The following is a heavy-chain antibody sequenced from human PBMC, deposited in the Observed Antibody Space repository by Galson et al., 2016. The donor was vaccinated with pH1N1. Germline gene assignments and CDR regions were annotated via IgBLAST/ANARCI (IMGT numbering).Heavy chain of an antibody. CDR1: GDSIRSYY. CDR2: IHGSGNI. J-gene: IGHJ4*02. CDR3: AIGRVVPAAIGLGFNDY. Sequence: LSLTCTISGDSIRSYYWTWIRQPPGKGLEWIGYIHGSGNIKYKPSLQSRVTMSVDTSKNQVSLKLTFVTAADTAVYYCAIGRVVPAAIGLGFNDYWGQGTLVTVSS. D-gene: IGHD2-2*01. V-gene: IGHV4-59*12.